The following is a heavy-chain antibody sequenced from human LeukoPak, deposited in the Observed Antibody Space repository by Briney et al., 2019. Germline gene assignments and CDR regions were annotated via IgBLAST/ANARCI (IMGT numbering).Heavy chain of an antibody. D-gene: IGHD2-2*02. J-gene: IGHJ5*02. Sequence: ASVKVSCKASGYTFTSYGISWVRQAPGQGLEWMGWISAYIVNTNYAQKLQGRVTMTTDTSTSTAYMELRSLRSDDTAVYYCARAGGYCSSTSCYMIGFSWFDPWGQGTLVTVSS. V-gene: IGHV1-18*01. CDR2: ISAYIVNT. CDR1: GYTFTSYG. CDR3: ARAGGYCSSTSCYMIGFSWFDP.